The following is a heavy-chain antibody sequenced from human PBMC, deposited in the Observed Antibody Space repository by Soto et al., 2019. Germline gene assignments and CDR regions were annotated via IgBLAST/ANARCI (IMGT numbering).Heavy chain of an antibody. V-gene: IGHV4-61*01. CDR3: ARWEDGFSSGWYEDAFDI. J-gene: IGHJ3*02. CDR1: GGSVSSGSYY. CDR2: IYYSGST. D-gene: IGHD6-19*01. Sequence: QVQLQESGPGLVKPSETLSLTCTVSGGSVSSGSYYWSWIRQPPGKGLEWIGYIYYSGSTNYNPSLKSRVTIPVDTSKNQFSLKLSSVTAADTAVYYCARWEDGFSSGWYEDAFDIWGQGTMVTVSS.